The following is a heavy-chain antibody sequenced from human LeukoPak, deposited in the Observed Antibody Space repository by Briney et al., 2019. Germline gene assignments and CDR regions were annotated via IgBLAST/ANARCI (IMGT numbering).Heavy chain of an antibody. J-gene: IGHJ4*02. CDR3: ANSHQWLPIDY. D-gene: IGHD6-19*01. Sequence: GGSLRLSCAASGFTFSGYPIHWVRQAPGKGLEWVAVISHDGSNKCYADSVKGRFTISRDNSKNTLYLQMNSLRAEDTAVYYCANSHQWLPIDYWGQGTLVTVSS. CDR1: GFTFSGYP. CDR2: ISHDGSNK. V-gene: IGHV3-30-3*02.